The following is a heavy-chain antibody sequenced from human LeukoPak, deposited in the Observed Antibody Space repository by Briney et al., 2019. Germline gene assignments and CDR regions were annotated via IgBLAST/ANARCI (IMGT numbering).Heavy chain of an antibody. V-gene: IGHV4-30-4*01. J-gene: IGHJ5*02. CDR1: GGSISSGDYY. Sequence: SETLSLTCTVSGGSISSGDYYWSWIRQPPGKGLEWIGYIYYSGSTYYNPPLKSRVTTSIDTSKNQFSLKMSSVTAADTAVYYCVREVKGYGSSWYQNWFDPWGQGTLVTVSS. CDR2: IYYSGST. CDR3: VREVKGYGSSWYQNWFDP. D-gene: IGHD6-13*01.